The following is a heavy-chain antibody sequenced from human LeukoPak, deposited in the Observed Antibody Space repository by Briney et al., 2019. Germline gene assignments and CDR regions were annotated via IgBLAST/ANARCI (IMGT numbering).Heavy chain of an antibody. V-gene: IGHV3-23*01. J-gene: IGHJ6*02. CDR2: TSSTGGST. D-gene: IGHD3-10*01. Sequence: GGSLRLSCAASGFTFSNDARSWVRQAPGKALEWVSTTSSTGGSTNYADSVKGRFTISRDNSKNTLYLQMNSLRAEDTAVYYCAKDRSSYYGSGKFLYYYYGMDVWGQGTTVTVSS. CDR3: AKDRSSYYGSGKFLYYYYGMDV. CDR1: GFTFSNDA.